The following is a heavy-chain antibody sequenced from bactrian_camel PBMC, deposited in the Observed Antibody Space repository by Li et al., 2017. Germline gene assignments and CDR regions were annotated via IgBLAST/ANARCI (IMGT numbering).Heavy chain of an antibody. V-gene: IGHV3S6*01. Sequence: VQLVESGGDLVQPGGSVRLSCAGSRFSSYWTYWVRQAPGKGLEWVSSVYSDGSATLYADSVRGRFTSSRDNTKNTLYLQMNSLKPEDTAVYYCVSQEPSTTGFGFWGQGTQVTVS. CDR3: VSQEPSTTGFGF. J-gene: IGHJ6*01. CDR2: VYSDGSAT. CDR1: RFSSYW. D-gene: IGHD5*01.